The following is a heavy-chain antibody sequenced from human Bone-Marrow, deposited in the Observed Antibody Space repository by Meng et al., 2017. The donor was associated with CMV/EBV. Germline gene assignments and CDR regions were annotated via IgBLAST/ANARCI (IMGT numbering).Heavy chain of an antibody. CDR2: INPNSGGT. CDR1: GYTFTGYY. D-gene: IGHD6-19*01. Sequence: ASVKVSCKASGYTFTGYYMHWVRQAPGQGLEWMGWINPNSGGTNYAQKFQGRVTMTRDTSISTAYMELSRLRSDDTAVYYCASRESHSGWYGPPDYWGQGTLVTVSS. J-gene: IGHJ4*02. V-gene: IGHV1-2*02. CDR3: ASRESHSGWYGPPDY.